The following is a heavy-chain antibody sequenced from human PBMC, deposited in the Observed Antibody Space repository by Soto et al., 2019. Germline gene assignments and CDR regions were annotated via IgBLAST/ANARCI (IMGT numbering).Heavy chain of an antibody. V-gene: IGHV4-31*03. D-gene: IGHD1-1*01. Sequence: KPSETLSLTCTVSGGSISSGGYYWSWIRQHPGKGLEWIGYIYYSVSTYYNPSLKSRVTISVDTSKNQFSLKLSSVTAADTAVYYCARAPTGTRPLYYFDYWGQGTLVTVSS. J-gene: IGHJ4*02. CDR1: GGSISSGGYY. CDR2: IYYSVST. CDR3: ARAPTGTRPLYYFDY.